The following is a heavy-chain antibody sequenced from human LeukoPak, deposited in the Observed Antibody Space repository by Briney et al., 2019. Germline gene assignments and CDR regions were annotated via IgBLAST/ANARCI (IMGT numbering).Heavy chain of an antibody. CDR1: GFTFNHAW. D-gene: IGHD1-26*01. V-gene: IGHV3-15*01. CDR3: TTGRLGT. Sequence: GGSLRLSCAASGFTFNHAWMRWVPHAPGKGLEWVGRIKSKTDGRTTDYAAPVKGRFTRSRDDTKNTLYLQMDSLKTEDTAVCYCTTGRLGTWGQGTLVTVSS. J-gene: IGHJ5*02. CDR2: IKSKTDGRTT.